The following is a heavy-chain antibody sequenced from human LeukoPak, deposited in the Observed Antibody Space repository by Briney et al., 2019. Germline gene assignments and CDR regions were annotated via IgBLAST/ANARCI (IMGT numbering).Heavy chain of an antibody. J-gene: IGHJ6*03. D-gene: IGHD6-19*01. CDR3: ARVRIAVAGTYFYYMDV. V-gene: IGHV4-59*01. CDR1: GGSISSYY. Sequence: PSETLSLTCTVSGGSISSYYWSWIRQPPGKGLEWIGYIYYSGSTNYNPSLKSRVTISVDTSKNQFSLKLSSVTAADTAVYYCARVRIAVAGTYFYYMDVWGKGTTVTVSS. CDR2: IYYSGST.